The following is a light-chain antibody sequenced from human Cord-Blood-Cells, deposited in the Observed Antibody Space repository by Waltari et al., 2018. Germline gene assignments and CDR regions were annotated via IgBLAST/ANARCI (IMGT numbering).Light chain of an antibody. CDR1: SSDVGGYNY. Sequence: QSALTQPASVSLSPGQSITISCTGTSSDVGGYNYVSLYQQHPGKAPKLMIYDVSKQPSGVSNRFSGSKSGNTASLTISGLQAEDEADYYCSSYTSSSTFWVFGGGTKLTVL. J-gene: IGLJ3*02. CDR3: SSYTSSSTFWV. V-gene: IGLV2-14*01. CDR2: DVS.